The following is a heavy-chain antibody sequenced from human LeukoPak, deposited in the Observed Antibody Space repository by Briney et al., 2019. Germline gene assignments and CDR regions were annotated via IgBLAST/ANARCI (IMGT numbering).Heavy chain of an antibody. CDR1: GFTFSSYS. J-gene: IGHJ3*02. D-gene: IGHD6-13*01. CDR2: ISSSSSYI. Sequence: PGGSLRLSCAASGFTFSSYSMNWVRQAPGKGLEWVSSISSSSSYIYYADSMKGQFTISRDNARKSLYLQMNSLRAEDTAVYYCARQGSSSNWYRGDAFDIWGQGTLVTVSS. V-gene: IGHV3-21*01. CDR3: ARQGSSSNWYRGDAFDI.